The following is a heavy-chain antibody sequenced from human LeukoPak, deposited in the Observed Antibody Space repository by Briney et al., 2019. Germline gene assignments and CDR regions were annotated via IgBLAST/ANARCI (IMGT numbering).Heavy chain of an antibody. V-gene: IGHV3-74*01. D-gene: IGHD1-26*01. CDR3: ARGSGSYYYYMDV. CDR1: GFTFSSYW. Sequence: SGGSLRLSCAASGFTFSSYWMHWVRQAPGKGLVWVSRINTDGSSTSYADSVKGRFTISRDNAKNTLYLQMNSLRAEDTAVYYCARGSGSYYYYMDVWGKGTTVTVSS. J-gene: IGHJ6*03. CDR2: INTDGSST.